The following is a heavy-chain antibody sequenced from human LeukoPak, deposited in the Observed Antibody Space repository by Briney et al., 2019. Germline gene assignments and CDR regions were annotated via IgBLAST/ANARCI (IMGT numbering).Heavy chain of an antibody. J-gene: IGHJ6*02. CDR2: ISGSGGGT. CDR3: ARALWSGPVYYGMDV. D-gene: IGHD3-10*01. V-gene: IGHV3-23*01. Sequence: GGSLRLSCAASGFTFNNYAMSWVRQAPGKGLEWVSGISGSGGGTYYADSVKGRFTISRDNPKNSLYLQMNSLRAEDTAVYYCARALWSGPVYYGMDVWGQGTTVTVSS. CDR1: GFTFNNYA.